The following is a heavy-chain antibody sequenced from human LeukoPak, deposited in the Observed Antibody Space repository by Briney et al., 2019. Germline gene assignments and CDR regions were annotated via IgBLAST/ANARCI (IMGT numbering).Heavy chain of an antibody. CDR3: ARGQPSYDYIWGSYRIPPSFDY. Sequence: EIXHSGSTNYNPSLKSRVTISVDTSKNQFSLKLSSVTAADTAVYYCARGQPSYDYIWGSYRIPPSFDYWGQGTLVTVSS. D-gene: IGHD3-16*02. J-gene: IGHJ4*02. V-gene: IGHV4-34*01. CDR2: IXHSGST.